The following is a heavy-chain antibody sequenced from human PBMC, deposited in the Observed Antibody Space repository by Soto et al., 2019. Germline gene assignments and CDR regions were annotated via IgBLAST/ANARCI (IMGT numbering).Heavy chain of an antibody. J-gene: IGHJ6*02. Sequence: GGSLRLSCAASGFTFSSYAMSWVRQAPGKGLEWVSVISGSGGSTYYADSVKGRFTIFRDNSKNTLYLQMDSLRAEDTAIYYCAKDLLMAIAASMDVWGQGTTVTVSS. CDR3: AKDLLMAIAASMDV. CDR1: GFTFSSYA. CDR2: ISGSGGST. D-gene: IGHD6-6*01. V-gene: IGHV3-23*01.